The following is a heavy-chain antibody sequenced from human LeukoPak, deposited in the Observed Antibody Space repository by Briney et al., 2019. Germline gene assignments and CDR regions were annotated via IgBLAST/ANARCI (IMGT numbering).Heavy chain of an antibody. V-gene: IGHV1-2*02. CDR3: ARGGAYCAGDCYSDY. J-gene: IGHJ4*02. CDR2: INPNSGGT. D-gene: IGHD2-21*02. CDR1: GYTFTGYY. Sequence: GASVKVSCKASGYTFTGYYMHWVRQAPGQGLEWMGWINPNSGGTNYAQKFQGRVTMTRDTSISTAYMELSRLRSDDTAVNYCARGGAYCAGDCYSDYWGQGTLVTVSS.